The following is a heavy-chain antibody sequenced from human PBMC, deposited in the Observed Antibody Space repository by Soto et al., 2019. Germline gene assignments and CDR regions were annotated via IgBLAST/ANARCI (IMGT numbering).Heavy chain of an antibody. V-gene: IGHV1-69*13. CDR1: GGTFSSYA. J-gene: IGHJ6*02. CDR2: IIPIFGTA. CDR3: ARDTSVTTVTIDYYYYYGIDV. Sequence: SVKVSCKASGGTFSSYAISWVRQAPGQGLEWMGGIIPIFGTANYAQKFQGRVTITADESTSTAYMELSSLRSEDTAVYYCARDTSVTTVTIDYYYYYGIDVWGQGTTVTVSS. D-gene: IGHD4-17*01.